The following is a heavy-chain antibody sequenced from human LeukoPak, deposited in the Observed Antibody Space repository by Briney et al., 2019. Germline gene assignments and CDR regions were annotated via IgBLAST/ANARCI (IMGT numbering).Heavy chain of an antibody. CDR2: ISANSGSA. V-gene: IGHV1-18*04. Sequence: ASVKVSCKASGYTFTSYYMHWVRQAPGQGLEWMGWISANSGSANYAQKFQGRVTMTTDTSTSTAYMDLRSLRSDDTAVYYCARVGGYYFPSDYWGQGTLVTVSS. CDR1: GYTFTSYY. CDR3: ARVGGYYFPSDY. J-gene: IGHJ4*02. D-gene: IGHD2-15*01.